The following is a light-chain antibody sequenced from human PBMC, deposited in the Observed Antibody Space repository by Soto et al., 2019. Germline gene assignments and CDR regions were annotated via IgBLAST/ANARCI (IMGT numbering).Light chain of an antibody. CDR3: SSYTTSSTRV. CDR1: SSDVGSYNL. V-gene: IGLV2-14*02. J-gene: IGLJ2*01. Sequence: QSALTQPASVSGSPGQSITISCTGTSSDVGSYNLVSWYQLHPGKAPKVIIYEGTKRPSGVSDRFFGFKSGNTASLTISGLQAEDEADYYCSSYTTSSTRVFGGGTKLTVL. CDR2: EGT.